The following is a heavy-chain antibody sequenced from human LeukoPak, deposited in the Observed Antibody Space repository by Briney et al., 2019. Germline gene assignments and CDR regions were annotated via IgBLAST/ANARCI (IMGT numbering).Heavy chain of an antibody. CDR1: GYTFTSYD. Sequence: GASVKVSCKASGYTFTSYDIHWVRQATGQGLEWMGWINPNSGVTNYAQKFQGRVTMTRDTSISTAYMELSRLRSDDTAVYYCAREVGPDKGDYWGQGTLVTVSS. CDR2: INPNSGVT. V-gene: IGHV1-2*02. J-gene: IGHJ4*02. CDR3: AREVGPDKGDY. D-gene: IGHD2-2*01.